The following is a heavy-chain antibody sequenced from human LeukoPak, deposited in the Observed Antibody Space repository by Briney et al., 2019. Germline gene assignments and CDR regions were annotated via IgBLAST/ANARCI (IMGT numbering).Heavy chain of an antibody. D-gene: IGHD4-23*01. J-gene: IGHJ4*02. CDR2: IYYSGST. Sequence: SETLSLTCTVSGGSISSGGYYWSWIRQHPGKGLEWIGYIYYSGSTYYNPSLKSRVTISVDTSKNQFSLKLSSVTAADTAVYYCARGGSGNSGVDYWGQGTLVTVSS. CDR3: ARGGSGNSGVDY. CDR1: GGSISSGGYY. V-gene: IGHV4-31*03.